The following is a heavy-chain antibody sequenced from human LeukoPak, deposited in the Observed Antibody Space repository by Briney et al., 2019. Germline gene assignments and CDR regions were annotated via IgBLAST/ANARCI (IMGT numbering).Heavy chain of an antibody. V-gene: IGHV1-24*01. CDR1: GYTLTELS. CDR2: FDPEDGEK. Sequence: ASVKLSCKVSGYTLTELSMHWVRQAPGKGLEWMGGFDPEDGEKIYAQKFQGRVTMTEDKSTDTAYMELNSLRSEDTSEYYCATVWELRGGLDYWGQGTLVTVSS. J-gene: IGHJ4*02. D-gene: IGHD1-26*01. CDR3: ATVWELRGGLDY.